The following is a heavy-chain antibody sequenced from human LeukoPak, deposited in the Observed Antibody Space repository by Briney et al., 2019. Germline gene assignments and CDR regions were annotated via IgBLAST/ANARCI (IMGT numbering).Heavy chain of an antibody. J-gene: IGHJ4*02. CDR2: IYFSGST. CDR1: GGSISSYY. D-gene: IGHD6-6*01. CDR3: ARSEYSGSSGHFDY. Sequence: PSETLSLTCTVSGGSISSYYWSWIRQPPGKGLEWIGYIYFSGSTDYNPSLKSRVTISVDTSKNQFSLKLSSVTAADTAVYYCARSEYSGSSGHFDYWGQGTLVTVSS. V-gene: IGHV4-59*08.